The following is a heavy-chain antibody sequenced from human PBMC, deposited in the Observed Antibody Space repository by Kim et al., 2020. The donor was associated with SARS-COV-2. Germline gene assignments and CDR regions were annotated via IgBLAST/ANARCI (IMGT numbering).Heavy chain of an antibody. CDR3: ARHTSYVYYYDSSGFDY. V-gene: IGHV4-59*13. CDR1: GGSISSYY. D-gene: IGHD3-22*01. CDR2: IYYSGST. Sequence: SETLSLTCTVSGGSISSYYWSWIRQPPGKGLEWIGYIYYSGSTNYNPSLKSRVTISVDTSKNQFSLKLSSVTAADTAVYYCARHTSYVYYYDSSGFDYWGQGTLVTVSS. J-gene: IGHJ4*02.